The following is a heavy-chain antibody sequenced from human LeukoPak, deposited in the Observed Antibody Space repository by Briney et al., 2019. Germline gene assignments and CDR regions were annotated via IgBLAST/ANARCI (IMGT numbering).Heavy chain of an antibody. D-gene: IGHD6-19*01. V-gene: IGHV3-49*04. CDR2: IGSKAYGGTT. Sequence: GGSLRLSCRASGFIFGEYAMSWVRQAPGKGLEWVGFIGSKAYGGTTEYAASVKGRFTISRDNSKSIAHLQMNSVKTEDTAVYFCTRDRVNSGWTHGAFDIWGQGTMVTVSS. CDR1: GFIFGEYA. J-gene: IGHJ3*02. CDR3: TRDRVNSGWTHGAFDI.